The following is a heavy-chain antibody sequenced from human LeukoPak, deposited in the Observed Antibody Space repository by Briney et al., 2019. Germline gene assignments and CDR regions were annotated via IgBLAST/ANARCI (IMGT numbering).Heavy chain of an antibody. CDR3: ARGRIQLWFYYYYGMDV. J-gene: IGHJ6*02. CDR1: GGSISSYY. CDR2: IYYSGST. Sequence: SETLCLTCTVSGGSISSYYWSWIRQPPGKGLEWIGYIYYSGSTNYNPSLKSRVTISVDTSKNQFSLKLSSVTAADTAVYYCARGRIQLWFYYYYGMDVWGQGTTVTVSS. D-gene: IGHD5-18*01. V-gene: IGHV4-59*01.